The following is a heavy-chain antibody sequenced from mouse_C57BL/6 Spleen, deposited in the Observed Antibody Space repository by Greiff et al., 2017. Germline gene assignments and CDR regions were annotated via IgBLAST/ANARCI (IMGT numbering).Heavy chain of an antibody. CDR3: TRSGVDYGNPFDY. CDR2: IYPGNSDT. D-gene: IGHD2-1*01. Sequence: VQLQQSGTVLAKPGASVKMSCKTSGYTFTSYWMHWVQQRPGQGLEWIGAIYPGNSDTSYNQKFKGKGKLTAVTSASTAYMELSSLTKEDSAVYYGTRSGVDYGNPFDYWGQGTTLTVSS. V-gene: IGHV1-5*01. J-gene: IGHJ2*01. CDR1: GYTFTSYW.